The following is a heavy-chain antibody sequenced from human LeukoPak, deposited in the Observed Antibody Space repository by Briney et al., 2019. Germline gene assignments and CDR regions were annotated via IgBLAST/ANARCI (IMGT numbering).Heavy chain of an antibody. V-gene: IGHV3-23*01. Sequence: GGSLRLSCAASGFTFSSYAMSWVRQAPGKGLERVSAISGSGGSTYYADSVKGRFTISRDNSKNTLYLQMNSLRAEDTAVYYCAKDGHYDILTGYTYYYYYMDVWGKGTTVTVSS. CDR2: ISGSGGST. J-gene: IGHJ6*03. D-gene: IGHD3-9*01. CDR3: AKDGHYDILTGYTYYYYYMDV. CDR1: GFTFSSYA.